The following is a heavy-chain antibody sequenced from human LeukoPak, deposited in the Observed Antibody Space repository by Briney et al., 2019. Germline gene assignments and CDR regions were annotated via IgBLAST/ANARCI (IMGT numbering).Heavy chain of an antibody. V-gene: IGHV3-48*01. CDR1: GFNLNNHD. Sequence: GGSLRLSCAASGFNLNNHDFYWVRQAPGKGLEWVSYISRTGKTTYYADSVRGRFTISRDNAKNSVFLQMNSLRVEDTAVYYCASLLALNYVAYFRLWGQETLVTVSS. D-gene: IGHD1-7*01. CDR2: ISRTGKTT. CDR3: ASLLALNYVAYFRL. J-gene: IGHJ1*01.